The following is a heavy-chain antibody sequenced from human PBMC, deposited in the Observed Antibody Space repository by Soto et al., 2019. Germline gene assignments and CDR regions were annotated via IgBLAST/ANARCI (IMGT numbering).Heavy chain of an antibody. CDR2: ISGSGGST. V-gene: IGHV3-23*01. CDR1: GFTFSSYA. CDR3: AAHPGRGPSRGGSHLRQGPAGYYYGMDV. Sequence: GGSLRLSCAASGFTFSSYAMSWVRQAPGKGLEWVSAISGSGGSTYYADSVKGRFTISRDNSKNTLYLQMNSLRAEDTAVYYCAAHPGRGPSRGGSHLRQGPAGYYYGMDVWGQGTTVTVSS. J-gene: IGHJ6*02. D-gene: IGHD2-15*01.